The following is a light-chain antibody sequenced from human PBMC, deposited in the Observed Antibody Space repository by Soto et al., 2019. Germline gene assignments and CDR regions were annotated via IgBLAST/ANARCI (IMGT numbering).Light chain of an antibody. CDR2: EVT. V-gene: IGLV2-8*01. Sequence: QSVLTQPPSASGSPGQSVTISCTGTRNDVGGFNYVSWYQQHPGKAPKLIIYEVTKRPSGVPDRFSGSKFGNTASLTVSGLQAEDEADYYCSSYVGSNNVLFGGGTKLTVL. CDR3: SSYVGSNNVL. J-gene: IGLJ2*01. CDR1: RNDVGGFNY.